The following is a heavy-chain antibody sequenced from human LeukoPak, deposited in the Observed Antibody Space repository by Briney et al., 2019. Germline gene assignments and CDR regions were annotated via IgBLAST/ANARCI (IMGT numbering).Heavy chain of an antibody. CDR2: VFGSGGST. J-gene: IGHJ6*02. Sequence: GGSLRLSCAASGFTFGRYAMSWVRQAPGKGLEWVSSVFGSGGSTYYADSVEGRFTISRDNSKNTLYLQMNSLRAEDTAVYYCAKVSRGYCRGGTCYYYYGMDVWGQGTTVTVSS. V-gene: IGHV3-23*01. CDR1: GFTFGRYA. D-gene: IGHD2-15*01. CDR3: AKVSRGYCRGGTCYYYYGMDV.